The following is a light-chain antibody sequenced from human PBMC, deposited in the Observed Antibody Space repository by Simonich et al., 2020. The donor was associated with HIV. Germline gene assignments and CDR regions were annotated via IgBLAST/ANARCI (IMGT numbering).Light chain of an antibody. V-gene: IGKV1-13*02. Sequence: IQMTQSPSSLSASVGDRVTITCRASQSISSALVWYQQKPGKAPKVLIYEASTLESGVPSRFSGSGSGTEFTLTISSLQPEDFATYYCQHLNSVPFTFGPGTKVDI. CDR1: QSISSA. CDR2: EAS. CDR3: QHLNSVPFT. J-gene: IGKJ3*01.